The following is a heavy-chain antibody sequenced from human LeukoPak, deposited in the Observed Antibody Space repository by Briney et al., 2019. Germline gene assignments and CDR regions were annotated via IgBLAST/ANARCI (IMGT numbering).Heavy chain of an antibody. V-gene: IGHV3-30*18. Sequence: GGSLRLSCAASGFTFSSYGMHWVRQAPGKGLEWVAVISYDGSNKHYADSVKGRFTISRDNSKNTLYLQMNSLRAEDTAVYYCAKGRVVPAATDWFDPWGQGTLVTVSS. CDR3: AKGRVVPAATDWFDP. J-gene: IGHJ5*02. CDR2: ISYDGSNK. CDR1: GFTFSSYG. D-gene: IGHD2-2*01.